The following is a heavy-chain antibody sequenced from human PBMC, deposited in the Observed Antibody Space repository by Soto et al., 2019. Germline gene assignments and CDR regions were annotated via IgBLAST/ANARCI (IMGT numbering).Heavy chain of an antibody. CDR1: GGSISSSNW. Sequence: QVQLQESGPGLVKPSGTLSLTCAVSGGSISSSNWWSWVRQPPGKGLEWIGEIYHSGSTNYNPSLKSNVPISLDKPKNDSSLKLSSVTAAGTAVYYCARVTGHYCCGMDVWGQGTTVTVSS. CDR2: IYHSGST. CDR3: ARVTGHYCCGMDV. J-gene: IGHJ6*02. V-gene: IGHV4-4*02. D-gene: IGHD3-10*01.